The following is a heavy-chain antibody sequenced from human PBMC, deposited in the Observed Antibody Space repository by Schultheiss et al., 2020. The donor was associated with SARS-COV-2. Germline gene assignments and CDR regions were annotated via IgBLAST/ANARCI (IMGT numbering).Heavy chain of an antibody. J-gene: IGHJ1*01. CDR1: GYTFTSYG. Sequence: GESLKISCKASGYTFTSYGISWVRQAPGQGLEWMGWISAYNGNTNYAQKLQGRVTMTTDTSTSTAYMELRSLRSDDTAVYYCARDHCSGGSCSLRPEGDEYFQHWGQGTLVTVSS. D-gene: IGHD2-15*01. CDR3: ARDHCSGGSCSLRPEGDEYFQH. CDR2: ISAYNGNT. V-gene: IGHV1-18*01.